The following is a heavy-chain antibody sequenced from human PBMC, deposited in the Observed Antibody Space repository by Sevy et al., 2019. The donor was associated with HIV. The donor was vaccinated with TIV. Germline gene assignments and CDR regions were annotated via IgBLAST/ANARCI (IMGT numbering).Heavy chain of an antibody. Sequence: GGSLRLSCAASGFTFSNAWMSWVRQAPGKGLERVGRIKSKTDGGTTDYAAPVKGRFTISRDDSKNTLYLQMNSLKTEDTAVYYCTTDFKTYYYDSSGGTGFDYWGQGTLVTVSS. D-gene: IGHD3-22*01. V-gene: IGHV3-15*01. CDR2: IKSKTDGGTT. J-gene: IGHJ4*02. CDR1: GFTFSNAW. CDR3: TTDFKTYYYDSSGGTGFDY.